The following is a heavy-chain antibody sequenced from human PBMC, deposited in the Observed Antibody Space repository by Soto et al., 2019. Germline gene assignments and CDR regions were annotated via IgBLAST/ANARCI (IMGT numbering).Heavy chain of an antibody. Sequence: GASVKVSCKASGYAFTSYDINWVRQATRQGLEWMGWMNPNSGNTGYAQKFQGRVTMTRNTSISTAYMELSSLRSEDTAVYYCARDSSTSIYYYYYYYMDVWGKGTTVTVSS. V-gene: IGHV1-8*01. J-gene: IGHJ6*03. CDR3: ARDSSTSIYYYYYYYMDV. CDR1: GYAFTSYD. CDR2: MNPNSGNT. D-gene: IGHD2-2*01.